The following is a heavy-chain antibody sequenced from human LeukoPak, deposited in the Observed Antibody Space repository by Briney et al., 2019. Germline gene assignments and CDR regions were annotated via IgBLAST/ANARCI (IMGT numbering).Heavy chain of an antibody. D-gene: IGHD3-3*01. CDR1: GGSFSGYY. CDR2: INHSGST. V-gene: IGHV4-34*01. CDR3: ARVYDFWSGYYHLDY. Sequence: SETLSLTCAVYGGSFSGYYWSWIRQPPGKGLEWIGEINHSGSTNYNPSLKSRVTISVGTSKNQFSLKLSSVTAADTAVYYCARVYDFWSGYYHLDYWGQGTLVTVSS. J-gene: IGHJ4*02.